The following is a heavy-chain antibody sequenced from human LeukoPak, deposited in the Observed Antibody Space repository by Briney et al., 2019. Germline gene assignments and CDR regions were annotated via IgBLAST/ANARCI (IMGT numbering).Heavy chain of an antibody. CDR1: GFTFSSYG. CDR2: IWYDGSNK. V-gene: IGHV3-33*01. D-gene: IGHD2-2*01. J-gene: IGHJ4*02. CDR3: ARSRYCSSTSCSYFDY. Sequence: GGSLRLSCAASGFTFSSYGMHWVRQAPGKGLEWVAVIWYDGSNKYYADSVKGRFTISRDNSKNTLYLQMNSLRAEDTAVYCCARSRYCSSTSCSYFDYWGQGTLVTVSS.